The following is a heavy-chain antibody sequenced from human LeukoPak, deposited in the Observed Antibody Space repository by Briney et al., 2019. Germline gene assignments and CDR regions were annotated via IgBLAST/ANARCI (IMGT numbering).Heavy chain of an antibody. CDR2: IYYSGST. CDR1: GGSISSYY. CDR3: ARYLGDIVVVGHHDAFDI. Sequence: PSETLSLTCTVSGGSISSYYWSWIRQPPGKGLEWIGYIYYSGSTNYNPSLKSRVTISVDTSKNQFSLKLSSVTAADTAVYYCARYLGDIVVVGHHDAFDIWGQGTMVTVSS. V-gene: IGHV4-59*01. J-gene: IGHJ3*02. D-gene: IGHD2-15*01.